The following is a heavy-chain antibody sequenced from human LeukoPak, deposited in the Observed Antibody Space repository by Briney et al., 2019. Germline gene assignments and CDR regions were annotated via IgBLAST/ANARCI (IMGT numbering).Heavy chain of an antibody. D-gene: IGHD6-13*01. CDR1: GYSISSGYY. Sequence: SETLSLTCTVSGYSISSGYYWGWIRQPPGKGLEWIGSIYHSGSTYYNPSLKSRVTISVDTSKNQFSLKLSSVTAADTAVYYCARDLIAAAAALYGGQGTLVTVSS. CDR2: IYHSGST. J-gene: IGHJ4*02. V-gene: IGHV4-38-2*02. CDR3: ARDLIAAAAALY.